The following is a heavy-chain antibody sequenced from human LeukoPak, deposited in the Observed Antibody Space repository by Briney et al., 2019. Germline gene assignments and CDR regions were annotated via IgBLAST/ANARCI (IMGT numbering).Heavy chain of an antibody. D-gene: IGHD1-26*01. CDR2: IYYSGST. CDR1: NYSISSSNC. J-gene: IGHJ3*02. CDR3: ARNVGDSGSYAVAFDI. Sequence: SETLSLTCAVSNYSISSSNCWGWIRQPPGKGLEWIGYIYYSGSTYYNPSLKSRVTMSVDTSKNQFSLKLSSVTAVDTAVYYCARNVGDSGSYAVAFDIWGQGTMVTVSS. V-gene: IGHV4-28*01.